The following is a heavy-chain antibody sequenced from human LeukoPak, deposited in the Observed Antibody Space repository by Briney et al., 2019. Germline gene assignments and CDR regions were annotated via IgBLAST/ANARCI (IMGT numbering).Heavy chain of an antibody. CDR2: ISYDGSNK. CDR1: GFTFSSYA. Sequence: GGSLRLSCAASGFTFSSYAMHWVRQAPGKGLEWVAVISYDGSNKYYADSVKGRFTIPRDNSKNTLYLQMNSLRAGDTAVYYCARALGGYSYADYWGQGTLVTVSS. J-gene: IGHJ4*02. CDR3: ARALGGYSYADY. D-gene: IGHD5-18*01. V-gene: IGHV3-30*04.